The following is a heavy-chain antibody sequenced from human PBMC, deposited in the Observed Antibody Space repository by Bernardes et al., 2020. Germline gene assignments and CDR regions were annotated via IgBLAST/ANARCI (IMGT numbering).Heavy chain of an antibody. CDR3: AREYCSGGSCYFAFDI. D-gene: IGHD2-15*01. CDR1: GFTFSDYY. J-gene: IGHJ3*02. V-gene: IGHV3-11*01. CDR2: ISSSGSTI. Sequence: RGSLRLSCAASGFTFSDYYMSWIRQAPGKGLEWVSYISSSGSTIYYADSVKGRFTISRDNAKNSLYLQMNSLRAEDTAVYYCAREYCSGGSCYFAFDIWGQGTMVTVSS.